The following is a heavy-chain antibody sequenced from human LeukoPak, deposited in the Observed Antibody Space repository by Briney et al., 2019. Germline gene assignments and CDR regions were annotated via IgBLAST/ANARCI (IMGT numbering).Heavy chain of an antibody. Sequence: ASVKVSCKVSGYTLTELSMHWVRQAPGQGLEWMGWISAYNGNTNYAQKLQGRVTMTTDTSTSTAYMELRSLRSDDTAVYYCARAVVVTAIHDYWGQGTLVTVSS. V-gene: IGHV1-18*01. J-gene: IGHJ4*02. CDR3: ARAVVVTAIHDY. CDR1: GYTLTELS. CDR2: ISAYNGNT. D-gene: IGHD2-21*02.